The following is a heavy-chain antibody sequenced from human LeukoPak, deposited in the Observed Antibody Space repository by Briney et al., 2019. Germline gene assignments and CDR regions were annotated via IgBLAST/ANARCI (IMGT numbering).Heavy chain of an antibody. Sequence: SETLSLTCVVYGGSFSGYYWSWIRQPPGKGLEWIGEIDHTGSTNHNPSLKSRVTISVDTSKNQFSLKLSSATAADTAVYYCARRRGPYGSGRNWFDPWGQGTLVTVSS. D-gene: IGHD3-10*01. J-gene: IGHJ5*02. CDR1: GGSFSGYY. CDR3: ARRRGPYGSGRNWFDP. CDR2: IDHTGST. V-gene: IGHV4-34*01.